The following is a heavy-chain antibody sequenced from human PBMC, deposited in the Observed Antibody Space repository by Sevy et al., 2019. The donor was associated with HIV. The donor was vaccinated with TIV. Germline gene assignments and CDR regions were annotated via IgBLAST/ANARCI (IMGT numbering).Heavy chain of an antibody. D-gene: IGHD4-4*01. CDR2: INPNSGGA. CDR3: ARPETQSWVFFDN. V-gene: IGHV1-2*02. CDR1: GYIFTDYY. J-gene: IGHJ4*02. Sequence: ASVKVSCKASGYIFTDYYIHWVRQAPGQGLEWMGWINPNSGGANYAQKFQGRVAMTRDTSISTAYMELSRLRSDDTAVYFCARPETQSWVFFDNWGQGSLVTVSS.